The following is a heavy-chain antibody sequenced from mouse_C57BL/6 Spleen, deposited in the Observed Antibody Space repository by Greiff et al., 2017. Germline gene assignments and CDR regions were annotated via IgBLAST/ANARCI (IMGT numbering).Heavy chain of an antibody. D-gene: IGHD2-1*01. CDR2: ISSGNSTI. CDR3: ARSTFYYAMGY. V-gene: IGHV5-17*01. CDR1: GFTFSDYG. Sequence: DVKLVESGGGLVKPGGSLKLSCAASGFTFSDYGMHWVRQAPEKGLEWVAYISSGNSTIYYADTVKGRFTISRDNAKNTLFLQLTSLTSEDTAMYYCARSTFYYAMGYWGQGTSVTVAS. J-gene: IGHJ4*01.